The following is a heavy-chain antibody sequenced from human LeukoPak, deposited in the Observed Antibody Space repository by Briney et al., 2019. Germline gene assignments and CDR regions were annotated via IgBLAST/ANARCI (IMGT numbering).Heavy chain of an antibody. V-gene: IGHV3-23*01. D-gene: IGHD6-13*01. J-gene: IGHJ4*02. CDR3: AKSFYSSSWEMSYFEF. Sequence: PGGSLRLSCAASGFNLIRSAMSWVRQAPGEGLEWVSTISGTGSSTFYADHVKGRFTISRDTSKRTLYLQLNSLTVADMAVYFCAKSFYSSSWEMSYFEFWGRGTLVTVSS. CDR2: ISGTGSST. CDR1: GFNLIRSA.